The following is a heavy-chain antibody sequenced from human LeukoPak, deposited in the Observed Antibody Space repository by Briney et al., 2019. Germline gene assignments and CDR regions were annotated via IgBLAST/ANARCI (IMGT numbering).Heavy chain of an antibody. V-gene: IGHV3-23*01. D-gene: IGHD3-22*01. CDR1: GFTFSSYA. CDR2: ISGSGGGT. Sequence: GGSLRLSCAASGFTFSSYAMSWVRQAPGKGLEWVSAISGSGGGTYYADSVKGRFTISRDNSKNTLYLQMNSLRAEDTAIYYCASHHYYDSSGLDDYFDSWGQGTLVTVSS. CDR3: ASHHYYDSSGLDDYFDS. J-gene: IGHJ4*02.